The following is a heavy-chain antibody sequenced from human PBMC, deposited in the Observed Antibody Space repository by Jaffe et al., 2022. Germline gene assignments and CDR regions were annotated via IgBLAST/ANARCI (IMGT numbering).Heavy chain of an antibody. J-gene: IGHJ4*02. Sequence: EVQLVESGGGLVKPGGSLRLSCAASGFTFSSYSMNWVRQAPGKGLEWVSSISSSSSYIYYADSVKGRFTISRDNAKNSLYLQMNSLRAEDTAVYYCARVGDNDFWSGYCDYWGQGTLVTVSS. CDR1: GFTFSSYS. V-gene: IGHV3-21*01. CDR3: ARVGDNDFWSGYCDY. CDR2: ISSSSSYI. D-gene: IGHD3-3*01.